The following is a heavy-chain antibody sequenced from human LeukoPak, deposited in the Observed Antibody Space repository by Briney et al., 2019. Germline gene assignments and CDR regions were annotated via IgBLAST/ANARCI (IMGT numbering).Heavy chain of an antibody. CDR1: GGSISSYY. Sequence: SETLSLTCTVSGGSISSYYWSWIRQPPGKGLEWIGYIYYSGSTNYNPSLKSRVTISVDTSKNQFSLKLSSVTAADTAMYYCARVITARNQDWFDPWGQGTLVTVSS. V-gene: IGHV4-59*01. CDR2: IYYSGST. J-gene: IGHJ5*02. CDR3: ARVITARNQDWFDP. D-gene: IGHD6-6*01.